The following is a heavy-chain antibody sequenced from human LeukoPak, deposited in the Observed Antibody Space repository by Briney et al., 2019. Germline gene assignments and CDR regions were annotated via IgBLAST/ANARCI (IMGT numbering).Heavy chain of an antibody. CDR1: GFTFSSYG. CDR2: IWYDGTKN. J-gene: IGHJ4*02. V-gene: IGHV3-33*01. Sequence: PGRSLRLSCAASGFTFSSYGMHWVRQAPGKGLEWVAVIWYDGTKNYYADSVKGRFTISRDNSKDTLYLQMNSLRAEDTAVYYCATDRNSGKYYDYWGQGTLVTVSS. CDR3: ATDRNSGKYYDY. D-gene: IGHD1-26*01.